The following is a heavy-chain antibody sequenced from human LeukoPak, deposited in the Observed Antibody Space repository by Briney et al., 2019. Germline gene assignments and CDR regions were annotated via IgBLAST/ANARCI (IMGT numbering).Heavy chain of an antibody. V-gene: IGHV3-53*01. Sequence: PGGSLRLSCAAPGFTVSSNYMSWVRQAPGKGLEWVSVIYSGGSTYYADSVKGRFTISRDNSKNTLYLQMNSLRAEDTAVYYCARAITMVRGVVGPFWFDPWGQGTLVTVSS. CDR2: IYSGGST. CDR3: ARAITMVRGVVGPFWFDP. J-gene: IGHJ5*02. D-gene: IGHD3-10*01. CDR1: GFTVSSNY.